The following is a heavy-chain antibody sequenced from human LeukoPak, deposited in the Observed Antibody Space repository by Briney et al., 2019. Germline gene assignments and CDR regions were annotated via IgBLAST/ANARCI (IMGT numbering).Heavy chain of an antibody. CDR2: IHTSGST. Sequence: SETLSLTCTVSGGSVTSYYWSWIRQPAGKGLEWIGRIHTSGSTNYNSSLKSRVTMSVDMSKNQFSLKLSSVTAADTAVYYCARDYYYDSSGYAFDIWGQGTMVTVSS. CDR1: GGSVTSYY. CDR3: ARDYYYDSSGYAFDI. V-gene: IGHV4-4*07. D-gene: IGHD3-22*01. J-gene: IGHJ3*02.